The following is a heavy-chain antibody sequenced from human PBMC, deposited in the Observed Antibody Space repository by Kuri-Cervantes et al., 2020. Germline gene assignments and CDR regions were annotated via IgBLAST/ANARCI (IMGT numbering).Heavy chain of an antibody. CDR1: GFPFNTYA. Sequence: GESLKISCAASGFPFNTYAMSWVRQAPGKGLEWVSAISGSGGSTYYADSVKGRFTISRDNSKNTLYLQMNSLRAEDTAVCYCAKVPMLRRSTSSCYFDYWGQGTLVTVSS. CDR3: AKVPMLRRSTSSCYFDY. CDR2: ISGSGGST. J-gene: IGHJ4*02. V-gene: IGHV3-23*01. D-gene: IGHD2-2*01.